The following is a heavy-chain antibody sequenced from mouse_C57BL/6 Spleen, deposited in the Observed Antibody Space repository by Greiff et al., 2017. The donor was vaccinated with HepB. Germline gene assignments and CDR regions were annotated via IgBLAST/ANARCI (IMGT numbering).Heavy chain of an antibody. D-gene: IGHD2-4*01. J-gene: IGHJ1*03. Sequence: EVKLMESGPGLVKPSQSLSLTCSVTGYSITSGYYWNWIRQFPGNKLEWMGYISYDGSNNYNPSLKNRISITRDTSKNQFFLKLNSVTTEDTATYYCARGGDYDGSYWYFDVWGTGTTVTVSS. CDR2: ISYDGSN. CDR3: ARGGDYDGSYWYFDV. CDR1: GYSITSGYY. V-gene: IGHV3-6*01.